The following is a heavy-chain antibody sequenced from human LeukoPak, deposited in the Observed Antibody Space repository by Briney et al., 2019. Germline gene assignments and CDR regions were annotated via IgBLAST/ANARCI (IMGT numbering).Heavy chain of an antibody. CDR1: GFTFDDYA. V-gene: IGHV3-43*02. J-gene: IGHJ6*02. CDR2: ISGDGGST. D-gene: IGHD3-9*01. CDR3: AKDYLRYFDWWGVDYYYGMDV. Sequence: GGSLRLSCAASGFTFDDYAMHWVRQAPGKGLEWVSLISGDGGSTYYADSVKGRFTISRDNSKNSLYLQMNSLRTEDTALYYCAKDYLRYFDWWGVDYYYGMDVWGQGTTVTVSS.